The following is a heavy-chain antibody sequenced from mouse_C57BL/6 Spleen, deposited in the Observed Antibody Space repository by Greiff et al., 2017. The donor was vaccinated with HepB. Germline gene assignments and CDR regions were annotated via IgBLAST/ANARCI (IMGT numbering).Heavy chain of an antibody. D-gene: IGHD2-12*01. Sequence: VQLQQPGAELVKPGASVKMSCKASGYTFTSYWITWVKQRPGQGLEWIGDIYPGSGSTNYNEKFKSKATLTVETSSSTAYMQLSSLTSEDSAVYYCARRRPSYEDYWGQGTTLTVSS. V-gene: IGHV1-55*01. CDR3: ARRRPSYEDY. CDR1: GYTFTSYW. CDR2: IYPGSGST. J-gene: IGHJ2*01.